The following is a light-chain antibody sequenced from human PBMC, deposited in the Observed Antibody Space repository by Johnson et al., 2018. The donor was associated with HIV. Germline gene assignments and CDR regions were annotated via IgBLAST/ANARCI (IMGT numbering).Light chain of an antibody. J-gene: IGLJ1*01. CDR3: GTWDSSLVGV. CDR2: RDI. V-gene: IGLV1-44*01. CDR1: SSNIGSNT. Sequence: QSVLTQPPSASGTPGQRVTISCSGSSSNIGSNTVNWYQHLPGTAPNLLIYRDIQRPSGVPDRFSASKSGTSASLAISGLQAEDEADYYCGTWDSSLVGVFGTGTKVTVL.